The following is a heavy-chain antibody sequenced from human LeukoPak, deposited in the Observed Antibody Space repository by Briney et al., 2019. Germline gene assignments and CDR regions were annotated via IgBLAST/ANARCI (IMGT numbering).Heavy chain of an antibody. CDR2: IKEDGSEK. J-gene: IGHJ5*02. CDR1: GFTFNVYW. CDR3: ARDNPDYSNNWWFDP. Sequence: GSLRLSCAASGFTFNVYWMSWVRQAPGKGLEWVANIKEDGSEKYYVDSVRGRFTISKDNAKNSLYLQMNSLRVEDTAVYYCARDNPDYSNNWWFDPWGQGTLVTVSS. D-gene: IGHD4-11*01. V-gene: IGHV3-7*01.